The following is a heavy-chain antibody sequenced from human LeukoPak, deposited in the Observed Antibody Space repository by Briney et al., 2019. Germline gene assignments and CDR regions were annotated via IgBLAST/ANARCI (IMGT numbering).Heavy chain of an antibody. D-gene: IGHD4-17*01. CDR2: ISAYNGNT. J-gene: IGHJ5*02. V-gene: IGHV1-18*01. Sequence: GASVKVSCKASGYTFTSYGISWVRQAPGQGLEWMGWISAYNGNTNYAQKLQGRVTMTTDTSTSTAYMELRSLRSDDTAVYYCASLSATFYGDYGPGWFDPWGQGTLVTVSS. CDR3: ASLSATFYGDYGPGWFDP. CDR1: GYTFTSYG.